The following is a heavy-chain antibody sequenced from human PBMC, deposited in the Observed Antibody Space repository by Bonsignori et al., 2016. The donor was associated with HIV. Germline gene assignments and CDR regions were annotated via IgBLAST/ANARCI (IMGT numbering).Heavy chain of an antibody. Sequence: PGKGLEWIGYIFDNGYSNPNPSLKSRVTMSVDTSKNQFSLKLNSVTAADTGLYFCARGNNVYDLIYWFDPWGQGILVTVSS. J-gene: IGHJ5*02. V-gene: IGHV4-59*13. CDR2: IFDNGYS. D-gene: IGHD5/OR15-5a*01. CDR3: ARGNNVYDLIYWFDP.